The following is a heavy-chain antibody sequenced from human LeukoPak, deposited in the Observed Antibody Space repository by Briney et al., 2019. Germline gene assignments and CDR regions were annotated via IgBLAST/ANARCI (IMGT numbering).Heavy chain of an antibody. CDR1: GGSFSGYY. CDR3: ALTHDSSGYYSHYFDY. J-gene: IGHJ4*02. D-gene: IGHD3-22*01. CDR2: INHSGST. V-gene: IGHV4-34*01. Sequence: SETLSLTCAVYGGSFSGYYWSWIRQPPGKGLEWIGEINHSGSTNYNPSLKSRVTISVDTSKNQFSLKLSSVTAADTAVYYCALTHDSSGYYSHYFDYWGQGTLVTVSS.